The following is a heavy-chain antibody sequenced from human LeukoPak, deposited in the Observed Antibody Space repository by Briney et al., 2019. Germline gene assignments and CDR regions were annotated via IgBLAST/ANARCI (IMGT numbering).Heavy chain of an antibody. D-gene: IGHD4-17*01. CDR1: GGSISSGGYY. V-gene: IGHV4-31*03. CDR2: IYYSGST. Sequence: SETLSLTCTVSGGSISSGGYYWSWIRQHPGKGLEWIGYIYYSGSTYYNPSLKSRVTISVDTSKNQFTLKLSSVTAADTAVYYCATAKGFHDYGTDYWGQGTLVTVSS. CDR3: ATAKGFHDYGTDY. J-gene: IGHJ4*02.